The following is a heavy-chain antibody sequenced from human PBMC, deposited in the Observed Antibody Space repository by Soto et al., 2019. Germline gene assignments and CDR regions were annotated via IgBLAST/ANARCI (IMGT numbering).Heavy chain of an antibody. CDR1: GYAFSSYS. CDR2: ISSTSSMI. CDR3: ARGRTWWTPGVDCYYCMGV. V-gene: IGHV3-48*01. Sequence: GGSLRLSCAPSGYAFSSYSMNCVRLAPGKGLEGVSYISSTSSMIYYADSVRGRVTITRDNAQNSLYLQMNSVRAEDTAVYYCARGRTWWTPGVDCYYCMGVWRKGSTVTFYS. D-gene: IGHD2-15*01. J-gene: IGHJ6*04.